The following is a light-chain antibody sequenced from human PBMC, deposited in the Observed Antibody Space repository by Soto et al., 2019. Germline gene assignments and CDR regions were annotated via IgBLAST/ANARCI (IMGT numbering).Light chain of an antibody. CDR3: QHYHDWPLT. CDR2: GAS. J-gene: IGKJ5*01. V-gene: IGKV3-15*01. CDR1: QRIRSN. Sequence: EIAMTQSPATLSVSPGERAILSFRASQRIRSNLAWYQQKPGQAPRLLXYGASARATGVPARFSASVSETEGTLTISSLKSEDGAVYVCQHYHDWPLTFGQGTRLEIK.